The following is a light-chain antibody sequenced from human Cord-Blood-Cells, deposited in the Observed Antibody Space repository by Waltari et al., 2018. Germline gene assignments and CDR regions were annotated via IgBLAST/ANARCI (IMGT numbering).Light chain of an antibody. CDR3: QQYNSYS. V-gene: IGKV1-5*03. Sequence: DIQLTQSPSTLSASVGGRVTITCRASQSISSWLAWYQQKPGKAPKLLIYKASSLESGVPSRFSGSGSGTEFTLTISSLQPDDFATYYCQQYNSYSFGQGTKVEIK. CDR1: QSISSW. CDR2: KAS. J-gene: IGKJ1*01.